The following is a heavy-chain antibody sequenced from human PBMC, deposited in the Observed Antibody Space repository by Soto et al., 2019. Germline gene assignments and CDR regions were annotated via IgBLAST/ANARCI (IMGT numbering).Heavy chain of an antibody. CDR1: GYTFTTYG. J-gene: IGHJ3*02. CDR3: ARVFFRLFAFDI. Sequence: QVQLVQSGGEVKKPGASVKVSCKASGYTFTTYGISWVRQAPGQGLEWMGWISAYNGNTSYAQKLQGRVTMTTDTSTSTAYMELRSLRSDETAMYYCARVFFRLFAFDIWGQGTMVTVSS. D-gene: IGHD3-22*01. V-gene: IGHV1-18*01. CDR2: ISAYNGNT.